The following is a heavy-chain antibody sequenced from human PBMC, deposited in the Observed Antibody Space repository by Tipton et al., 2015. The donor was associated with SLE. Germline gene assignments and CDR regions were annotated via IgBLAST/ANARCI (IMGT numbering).Heavy chain of an antibody. CDR3: ARGSTGIVVVPAAHYYYYMDV. CDR2: INHSGST. J-gene: IGHJ6*03. D-gene: IGHD2-2*01. Sequence: LRLSCAASGFTVSSNYMTWIRQPPGKGLEWVGEINHSGSTNYNPSLKSRVTISVDTSKNQFSLKLSSVTAADTAVYYCARGSTGIVVVPAAHYYYYMDVWGKGTTVTVSS. V-gene: IGHV4-34*01. CDR1: GFTVSSNY.